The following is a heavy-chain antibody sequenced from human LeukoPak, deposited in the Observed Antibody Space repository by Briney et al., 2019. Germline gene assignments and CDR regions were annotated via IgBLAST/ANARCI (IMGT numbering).Heavy chain of an antibody. Sequence: SVTLSLTCTVSGGSISSYYWSWIRQPPSRGHEWLGRTYYRSEWFNDYAVSVKSRITINPDTSKNQFSLQLHSVTPEDTAVYYCARLSSGIGDFDYWGQGTLVTVSS. J-gene: IGHJ4*02. CDR1: GGSISSYY. D-gene: IGHD3-3*01. CDR3: ARLSSGIGDFDY. CDR2: TYYRSEWFN. V-gene: IGHV6-1*01.